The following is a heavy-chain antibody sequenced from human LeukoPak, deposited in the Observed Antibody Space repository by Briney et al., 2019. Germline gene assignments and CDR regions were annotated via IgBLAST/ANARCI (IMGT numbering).Heavy chain of an antibody. J-gene: IGHJ4*02. CDR1: GGSISSSSYC. CDR2: IYYSGST. V-gene: IGHV4-39*01. CDR3: ARRPRRHFDY. Sequence: SETLSLTCTVSGGSISSSSYCWGWLRQPPGKGLEWIGSIYYSGSTYYNPSLKSRVTISVDTSKNQFSLKLSSVTAADTAVYYCARRPRRHFDYWGQGTLVTVSS.